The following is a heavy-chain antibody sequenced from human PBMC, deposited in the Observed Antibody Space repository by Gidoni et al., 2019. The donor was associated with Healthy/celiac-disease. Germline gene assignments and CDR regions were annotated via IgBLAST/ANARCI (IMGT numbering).Heavy chain of an antibody. CDR1: GGSISSYY. J-gene: IGHJ6*03. V-gene: IGHV4-59*01. Sequence: QVQLQESGPGLVKPSETLSLTCTVSGGSISSYYWSWIRPPPGKGREWIWYIYYSGGNNYNPSLKGRVTISVDTSKNQFPPKLSSVAAAGTAGYYCARLLARTNYYKDVWGKGTPVNVSS. CDR3: ARLLARTNYYKDV. CDR2: IYYSGGN.